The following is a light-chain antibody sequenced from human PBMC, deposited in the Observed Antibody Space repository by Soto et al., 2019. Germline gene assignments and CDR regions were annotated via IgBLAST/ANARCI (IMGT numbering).Light chain of an antibody. CDR3: HQASA. CDR2: DVS. Sequence: DIQMTQSPSTLSASVGDRLTITCRASQTISRWLAWYQQKPGKAPKLLIYDVSTLGDGVPSRFRGSGSGTEFTLTITSLQPDDFGTYFCHQASAFGPGTKVEIK. J-gene: IGKJ3*01. CDR1: QTISRW. V-gene: IGKV1-5*01.